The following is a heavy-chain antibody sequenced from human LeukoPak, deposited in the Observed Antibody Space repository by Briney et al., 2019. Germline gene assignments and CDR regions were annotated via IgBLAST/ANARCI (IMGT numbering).Heavy chain of an antibody. Sequence: PGGSLRLSCAASGFNFDEYTMHWVRQAPGKGLEWVSLFNWDGSSDYADSVKGRFTISRDSSENSLYLQMNSLRTEDTALYYCVKDINSITTVPDWYFDVWGRGTLVTVSS. CDR3: VKDINSITTVPDWYFDV. D-gene: IGHD4-17*01. CDR2: FNWDGSS. V-gene: IGHV3-43*01. J-gene: IGHJ2*01. CDR1: GFNFDEYT.